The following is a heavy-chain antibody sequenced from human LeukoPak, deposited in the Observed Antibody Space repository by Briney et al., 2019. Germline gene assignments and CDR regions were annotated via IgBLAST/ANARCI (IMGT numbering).Heavy chain of an antibody. D-gene: IGHD7-27*01. Sequence: PSETLSLTCTVSGGSISNYYWSWIRQPPGKGLEWIGYIFDTEDTNYNPSLKRRVTISADTSKNKFSLKLTSVTAADTAVYYCAKHFKTTGGDAFNIWGQGTVVTVSS. CDR3: AKHFKTTGGDAFNI. V-gene: IGHV4-59*01. CDR1: GGSISNYY. J-gene: IGHJ3*02. CDR2: IFDTEDT.